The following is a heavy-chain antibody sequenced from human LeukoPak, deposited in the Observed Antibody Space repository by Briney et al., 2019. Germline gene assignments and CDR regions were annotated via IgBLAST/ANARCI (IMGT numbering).Heavy chain of an antibody. CDR3: ARRRYYGVRGYWED. CDR2: IYYSGST. V-gene: IGHV4-39*01. CDR1: GGSFSNSY. D-gene: IGHD4-17*01. Sequence: SETLSLTCAVYGGSFSNSYWGWIRQPPGKGLEWIGSIYYSGSTYYNPSLKSRVTISVDTSKNQSSLKLSSVTAADTAVYYCARRRYYGVRGYWEDWGQGTLVTVSS. J-gene: IGHJ4*02.